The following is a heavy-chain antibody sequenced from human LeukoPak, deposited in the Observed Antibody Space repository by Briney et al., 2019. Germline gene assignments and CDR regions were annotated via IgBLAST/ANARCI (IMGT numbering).Heavy chain of an antibody. CDR2: IIPIFGTA. CDR1: GGTFSSYA. V-gene: IGHV1-69*06. D-gene: IGHD4-17*01. CDR3: ARGPAPHDDYGDYGDDY. Sequence: ASVKVSCKASGGTFSSYAISWVRQAPGQGLEWMGGIIPIFGTANYAQKFQGRVTITADKSTSTAYMELSSLRSEDTAVYYCARGPAPHDDYGDYGDDYWGQGTLATVSS. J-gene: IGHJ4*02.